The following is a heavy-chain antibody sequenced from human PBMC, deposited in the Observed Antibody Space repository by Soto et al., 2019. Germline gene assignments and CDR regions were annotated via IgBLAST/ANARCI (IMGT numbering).Heavy chain of an antibody. Sequence: EVQLVESGGGLVQPGGSLRLSCAASGFTFSSYWMSWVRQAPGQGLEWVANIKQDGSEKYYVDSVKGRFTISRDNAKNSLYLQMNSLRAEDTAVYYCAGERLRLFEWLSAPFDYWGQGTLVTVSS. CDR1: GFTFSSYW. CDR3: AGERLRLFEWLSAPFDY. CDR2: IKQDGSEK. V-gene: IGHV3-7*05. D-gene: IGHD3-3*01. J-gene: IGHJ4*02.